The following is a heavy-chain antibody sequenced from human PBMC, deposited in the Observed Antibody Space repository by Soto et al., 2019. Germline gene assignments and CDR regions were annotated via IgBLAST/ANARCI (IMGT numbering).Heavy chain of an antibody. CDR3: ARGVGAYYCDY. D-gene: IGHD1-26*01. CDR1: GGTFSTYA. Sequence: QVQLVQSGAEVKKPGSSVKVSCKASGGTFSTYAITWVRQAPGQGPEWLGGIIPIFGTTDYARKFQGRVTITAAETTSTGVIELSSLTSGDTAVYYCARGVGAYYCDYLGQGTLVTVSS. CDR2: IIPIFGTT. V-gene: IGHV1-69*01. J-gene: IGHJ4*02.